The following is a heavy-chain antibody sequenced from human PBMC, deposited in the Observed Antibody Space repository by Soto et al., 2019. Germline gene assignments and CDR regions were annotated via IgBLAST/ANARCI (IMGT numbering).Heavy chain of an antibody. CDR1: GFTFSSYA. Sequence: GGSLRLSCAASGFTFSSYAMSWVRQAPGKGLEWVSAISGSGGSTYYADSVKGRFTISRDNSKNTLYLQMNSLRAEDTAVYYCALGPDGTGDQYYYDYMDVWGKGTTVTVSS. J-gene: IGHJ6*03. CDR3: ALGPDGTGDQYYYDYMDV. D-gene: IGHD7-27*01. CDR2: ISGSGGST. V-gene: IGHV3-23*01.